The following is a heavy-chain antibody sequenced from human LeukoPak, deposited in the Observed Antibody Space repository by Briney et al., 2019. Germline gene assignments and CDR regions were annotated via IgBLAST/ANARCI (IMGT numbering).Heavy chain of an antibody. J-gene: IGHJ4*02. Sequence: GGSLRLSCAASGLTVSSNSMSWVRQAPGKGLEWVSFIYSGGSTYYADSVKGRFTISRDNSKNTLYLQMNSLRAEDTAVYYCARRAGAYTHPYDYWGQGTLVTVSS. V-gene: IGHV3-53*01. CDR1: GLTVSSNS. CDR3: ARRAGAYTHPYDY. D-gene: IGHD3-16*01. CDR2: IYSGGST.